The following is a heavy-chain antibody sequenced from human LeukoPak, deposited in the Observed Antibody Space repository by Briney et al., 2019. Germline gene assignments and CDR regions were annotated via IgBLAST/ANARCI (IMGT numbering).Heavy chain of an antibody. D-gene: IGHD2-21*02. CDR3: ASWVTAARGDFDY. J-gene: IGHJ4*02. CDR1: GYTFTGYY. CDR2: INPNSGDT. V-gene: IGHV1-2*06. Sequence: ASVKVSCKASGYTFTGYYLHWVRQAPGQGLEWMGRINPNSGDTNYAQKFQGRVTMTRDTSISIAYMELSRLRSDDTAVYYCASWVTAARGDFDYWDQGTLVTVSS.